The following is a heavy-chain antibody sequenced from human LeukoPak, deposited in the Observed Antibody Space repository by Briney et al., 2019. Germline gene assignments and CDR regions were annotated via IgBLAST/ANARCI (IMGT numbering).Heavy chain of an antibody. CDR3: ARGGGDSGRLLWFGEFLVYFDY. CDR2: INHSGST. D-gene: IGHD3-10*01. CDR1: GGSFSGYY. Sequence: KPSETLSLTCAVYGGSFSGYYWSWIRQPPGKGLEWIGEINHSGSTNYNPSLKSRVTISVDTSKNRFSLKLSSVTAADTAVYYCARGGGDSGRLLWFGEFLVYFDYWGQGTLVTVSS. J-gene: IGHJ4*02. V-gene: IGHV4-34*01.